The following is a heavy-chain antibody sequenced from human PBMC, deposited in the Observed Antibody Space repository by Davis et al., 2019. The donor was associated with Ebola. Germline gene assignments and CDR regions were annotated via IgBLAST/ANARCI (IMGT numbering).Heavy chain of an antibody. J-gene: IGHJ4*02. CDR1: GFTFSNYG. V-gene: IGHV3-33*01. D-gene: IGHD5-18*01. CDR3: ARDRVGGYSYGYMGY. Sequence: PGGSLRLSCAASGFTFSNYGMHWVRQAPGKGLEWVALIWYDGSNKYYADSVKDRFTISRDNSKNTLYLQMNSLRAEDTAVYYCARDRVGGYSYGYMGYWGQGTLVTVSS. CDR2: IWYDGSNK.